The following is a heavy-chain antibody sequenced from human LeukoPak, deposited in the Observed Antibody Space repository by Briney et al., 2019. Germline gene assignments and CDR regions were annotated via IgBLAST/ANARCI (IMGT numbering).Heavy chain of an antibody. D-gene: IGHD6-19*01. CDR3: AKTASGGWYAHYYMDV. J-gene: IGHJ6*03. CDR1: GFTFSSYA. V-gene: IGHV3-23*01. CDR2: ISGSGGST. Sequence: GGSLRLSCAASGFTFSSYAMSWVRQAPGKGLEWVSAISGSGGSTYYADSVKGRLTISRDNSKNTLYLQMNSLRAEDTAVYYCAKTASGGWYAHYYMDVWGKGTTVTVSS.